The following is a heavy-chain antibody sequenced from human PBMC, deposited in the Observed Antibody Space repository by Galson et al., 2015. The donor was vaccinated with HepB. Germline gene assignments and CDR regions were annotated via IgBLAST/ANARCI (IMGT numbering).Heavy chain of an antibody. CDR3: ARLVQPYYDFWSGWARYYYYGMDV. CDR2: ISAYNGNT. D-gene: IGHD3-3*01. Sequence: QSGAEVKKPGASVKVSCKASGYTFTSYGISWVRQAPGQGLEWMGWISAYNGNTNYAQKLQGRVTMTTDTSTSTAYMELRSLRSDDTAVYYCARLVQPYYDFWSGWARYYYYGMDVWGQGTTVTVSS. V-gene: IGHV1-18*04. J-gene: IGHJ6*02. CDR1: GYTFTSYG.